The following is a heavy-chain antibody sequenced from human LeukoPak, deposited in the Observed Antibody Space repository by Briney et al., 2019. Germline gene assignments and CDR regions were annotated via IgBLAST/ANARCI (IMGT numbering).Heavy chain of an antibody. CDR1: GYSFASTW. CDR2: VYPGDSGT. D-gene: IGHD3-9*01. Sequence: GESLKISCKDSGYSFASTWIAWVRQTPGKGLEWMGIVYPGDSGTRYNPSFQGQVNISVDKSISTAYLQWSSLKASDTAMYYCARLSEAATGPFYYYGMAVWGQGTTVTVSS. J-gene: IGHJ6*02. V-gene: IGHV5-51*01. CDR3: ARLSEAATGPFYYYGMAV.